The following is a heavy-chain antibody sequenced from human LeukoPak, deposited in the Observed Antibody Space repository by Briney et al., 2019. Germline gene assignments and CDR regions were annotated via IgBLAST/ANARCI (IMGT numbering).Heavy chain of an antibody. CDR2: ISTSSGSA. D-gene: IGHD3-10*01. CDR1: GYTFTSNY. Sequence: ASPKVSCEASGYTFTSNYMHWVRHAPGQGLECMGMISTSSGSARYAKTVQGGVTMTRDTSTSIVYMEMRSLRSEDSDVYYCARDRGRTMLVDHWGQGTLVTVSS. J-gene: IGHJ5*02. V-gene: IGHV1-46*01. CDR3: ARDRGRTMLVDH.